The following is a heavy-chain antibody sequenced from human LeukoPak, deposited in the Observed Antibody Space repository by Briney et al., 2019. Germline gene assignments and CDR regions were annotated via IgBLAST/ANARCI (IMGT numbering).Heavy chain of an antibody. V-gene: IGHV3-21*01. Sequence: GGSLRLSCAASGFTFSSYSMNWVRQAPGKGLEWVSSIRSTSSYIYYADLVRGRFTISRDNAKNLLYLQMHSLRAEDTAVYYCARDFGVAGTDYDFWSGSRGYAFDIWGQGTTVTVSS. J-gene: IGHJ3*02. CDR2: IRSTSSYI. D-gene: IGHD3-3*01. CDR3: ARDFGVAGTDYDFWSGSRGYAFDI. CDR1: GFTFSSYS.